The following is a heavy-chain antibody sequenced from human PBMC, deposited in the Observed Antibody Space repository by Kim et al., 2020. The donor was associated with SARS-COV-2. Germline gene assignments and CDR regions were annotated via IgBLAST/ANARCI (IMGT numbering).Heavy chain of an antibody. J-gene: IGHJ4*02. Sequence: KGRVTISVDTSKNQFSLKLSSVTAADTAVYYCASGRITMVRGVISGFDYWGQGTLVTVSS. D-gene: IGHD3-10*01. CDR3: ASGRITMVRGVISGFDY. V-gene: IGHV4-31*02.